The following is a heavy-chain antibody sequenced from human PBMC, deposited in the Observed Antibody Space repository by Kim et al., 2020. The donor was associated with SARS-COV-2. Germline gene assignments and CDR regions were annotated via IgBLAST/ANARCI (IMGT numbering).Heavy chain of an antibody. CDR2: ISSSSSYI. J-gene: IGHJ4*02. V-gene: IGHV3-21*01. CDR1: GFTFSSYS. CDR3: ASGDDYGDTTGGY. Sequence: GGSLRLSCAASGFTFSSYSMNWVRQAPGKGLEWVSSISSSSSYIYYADSVKGRFTISRDNAKNSLYLQMNSLRAEDTAVYYCASGDDYGDTTGGYWGQGTLVTVSS. D-gene: IGHD4-17*01.